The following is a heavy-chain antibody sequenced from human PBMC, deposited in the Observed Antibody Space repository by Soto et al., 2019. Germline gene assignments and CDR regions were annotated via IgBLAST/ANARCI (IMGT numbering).Heavy chain of an antibody. CDR1: GFIFSNAW. CDR3: TTDFDIVVVPAANWGAFDI. CDR2: IKSKTDGGTT. J-gene: IGHJ3*02. V-gene: IGHV3-15*01. Sequence: PGVSLRLCCAASGFIFSNAWMSWVRQAPGKGLEWVGRIKSKTDGGTTDYAAPVKGRFTISRDDSKNTLYLQMNSLKTEDTAVYYCTTDFDIVVVPAANWGAFDIWGQGTMVTVSS. D-gene: IGHD2-2*01.